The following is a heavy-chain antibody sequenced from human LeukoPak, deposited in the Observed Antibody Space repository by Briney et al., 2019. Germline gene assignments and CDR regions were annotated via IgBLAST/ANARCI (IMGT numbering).Heavy chain of an antibody. D-gene: IGHD3-3*01. V-gene: IGHV3-7*01. Sequence: HPGGSLRLSCAASGFTFSSYWMSWVRQAPGKGLEWVANIKQDGTEKYYVDSVKGRFTISRDNAKNSLYLQMNSLRAEDTAVYYCARDVEVSKFWSGCNHWGQGTLVTVSS. J-gene: IGHJ5*02. CDR1: GFTFSSYW. CDR3: ARDVEVSKFWSGCNH. CDR2: IKQDGTEK.